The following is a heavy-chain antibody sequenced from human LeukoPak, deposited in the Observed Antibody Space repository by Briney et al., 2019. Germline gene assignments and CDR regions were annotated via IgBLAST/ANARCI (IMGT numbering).Heavy chain of an antibody. J-gene: IGHJ4*02. D-gene: IGHD2-15*01. Sequence: GASVKVSCKASGYTFTSYAMHWVRQAPGQRLEWMGWINAGNGNTKYSQKFQGSVTITRDTSASTAYMELSSLRSEDTAVYYCARGPYCSGGSCYHFDYWGEGTLVTVSS. V-gene: IGHV1-3*01. CDR2: INAGNGNT. CDR1: GYTFTSYA. CDR3: ARGPYCSGGSCYHFDY.